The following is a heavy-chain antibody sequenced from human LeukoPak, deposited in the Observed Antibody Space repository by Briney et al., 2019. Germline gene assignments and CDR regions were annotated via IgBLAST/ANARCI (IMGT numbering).Heavy chain of an antibody. CDR2: IYYSGGT. D-gene: IGHD2-15*01. Sequence: PSETLSLTCTVSGGSISSGGYYWSWIRQHPGKGLEWIGYIYYSGGTYYNPSLKSRVTISVDTSKNQFSLKLSSVTAADTAVYYCAREPGYCSGGSCYSGYGMDVWGQGTTVTVSS. CDR3: AREPGYCSGGSCYSGYGMDV. J-gene: IGHJ6*02. CDR1: GGSISSGGYY. V-gene: IGHV4-31*03.